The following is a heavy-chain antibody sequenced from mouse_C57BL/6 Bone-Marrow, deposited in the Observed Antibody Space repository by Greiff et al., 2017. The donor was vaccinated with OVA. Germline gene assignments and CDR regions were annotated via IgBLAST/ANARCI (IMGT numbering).Heavy chain of an antibody. V-gene: IGHV5-2*01. D-gene: IGHD2-3*01. J-gene: IGHJ1*03. CDR2: INSDGGST. CDR1: EYEFPSHD. Sequence: EVKLMESGGGLVQPGESLKLSCESNEYEFPSHDMSWVRKTPEKRLELVAAINSDGGSTYYPDTMERRFIISRDNTKKTLYLQMSSLRSEDTALYYCARRGDGYLWYFDVWGTGTTVTVSS. CDR3: ARRGDGYLWYFDV.